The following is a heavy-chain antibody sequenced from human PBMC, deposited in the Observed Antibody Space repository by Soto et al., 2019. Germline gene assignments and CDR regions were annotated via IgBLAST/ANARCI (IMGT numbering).Heavy chain of an antibody. CDR1: GFTFSSYG. CDR2: ISYDGSNK. D-gene: IGHD2-2*02. CDR3: ATRHCSSTSCYNIFDY. Sequence: QPGGSLRLSCAASGFTFSSYGMHWVRQAPGKGLEWVAVISYDGSNKYYADSVKGRFTISRDNSKNTLYLQMNSLRAEDTAVYYCATRHCSSTSCYNIFDYWGQGTLVTVSS. V-gene: IGHV3-30*03. J-gene: IGHJ4*02.